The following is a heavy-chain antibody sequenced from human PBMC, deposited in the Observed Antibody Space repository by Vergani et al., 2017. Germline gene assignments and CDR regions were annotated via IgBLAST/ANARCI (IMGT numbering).Heavy chain of an antibody. CDR1: GFTFGDHG. J-gene: IGHJ6*03. CDR3: ARDRGDWRYSRYFYDYYMDV. Sequence: VQLLESGGDLVQPGGSLRLSCEASGFTFGDHGIHWVRRAPGKGLEWVALISYDGTNKYYTNSVRGRFTISRDNSKSTLFLQMNSLRVEDMAVYYCARDRGDWRYSRYFYDYYMDVWGKGTTVTVSS. CDR2: ISYDGTNK. D-gene: IGHD2-8*02. V-gene: IGHV3-30-3*01.